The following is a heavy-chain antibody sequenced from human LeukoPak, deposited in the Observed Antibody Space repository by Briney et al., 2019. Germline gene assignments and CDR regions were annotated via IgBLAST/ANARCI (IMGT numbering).Heavy chain of an antibody. CDR3: ARSNTATAHYFDY. Sequence: GGSLRLSCAASGFIFSDYYMSWIRQAPGKGLEWVSYIRSSGSTIYYADSVKGRFTISRDNARNSLYLQMSSLRAEDTAVYYCARSNTATAHYFDYWGQGTLVTASS. J-gene: IGHJ4*02. CDR1: GFIFSDYY. V-gene: IGHV3-11*04. D-gene: IGHD5-18*01. CDR2: IRSSGSTI.